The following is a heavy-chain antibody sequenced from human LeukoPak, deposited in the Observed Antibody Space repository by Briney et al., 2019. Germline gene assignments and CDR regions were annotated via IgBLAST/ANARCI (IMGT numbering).Heavy chain of an antibody. CDR3: ARALTTKALGMDV. CDR1: GFTFSSYS. D-gene: IGHD4/OR15-4a*01. CDR2: ISSSSSYI. J-gene: IGHJ6*02. Sequence: GGSLRLSCAVSGFTFSSYSMNWVRQAPGKGLEWVSSISSSSSYIYYADSVKGRFTISRDNAKNSLYLQMNSLRAEDTAVYYCARALTTKALGMDVWGQGTTVTVSS. V-gene: IGHV3-21*01.